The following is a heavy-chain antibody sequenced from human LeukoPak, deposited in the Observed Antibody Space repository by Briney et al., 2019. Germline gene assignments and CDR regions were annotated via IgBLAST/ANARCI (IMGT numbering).Heavy chain of an antibody. CDR2: ICGGCDT. V-gene: IGHV3-23*01. J-gene: IGHJ4*02. Sequence: GGSLRLSRAASGNAFNIHAMHWVRQAPGKGLEGVSSICGGCDTHYADSVKGRFTVPRDDSKDKVYLQMNSLRGEDTAIYYCAKDATPRNAIWDYSALWGQGALVTVSS. CDR1: GNAFNIHA. D-gene: IGHD7-27*01. CDR3: AKDATPRNAIWDYSAL.